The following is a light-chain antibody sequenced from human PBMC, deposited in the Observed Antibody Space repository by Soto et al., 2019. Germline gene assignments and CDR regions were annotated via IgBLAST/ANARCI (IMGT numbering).Light chain of an antibody. Sequence: ENVLTQSPGTLSLSPGERATLSCRASQSVAANYLAWYQQKPGQAPRLLIFAASSRATGVPDRFSGSGSGTDFTLTISRLEPEDFAVYYCQQYGTAPLTFGGGTRWIS. CDR2: AAS. CDR1: QSVAANY. CDR3: QQYGTAPLT. V-gene: IGKV3-20*01. J-gene: IGKJ4*01.